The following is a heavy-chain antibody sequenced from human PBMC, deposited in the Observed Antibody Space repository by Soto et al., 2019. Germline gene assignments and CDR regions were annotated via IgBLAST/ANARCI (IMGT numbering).Heavy chain of an antibody. Sequence: PSETNSLTCTVSGGSISSSTYYWGMIRQPPGKGLEWIGSISYRGSSYFNPSLKSRVTISVDTSKNQFSLKLSSVTAADTAVYYCARPAQVMTTSPVFDYWGQGTLVTVSS. CDR2: ISYRGSS. J-gene: IGHJ4*02. CDR3: ARPAQVMTTSPVFDY. CDR1: GGSISSSTYY. D-gene: IGHD2-21*02. V-gene: IGHV4-39*01.